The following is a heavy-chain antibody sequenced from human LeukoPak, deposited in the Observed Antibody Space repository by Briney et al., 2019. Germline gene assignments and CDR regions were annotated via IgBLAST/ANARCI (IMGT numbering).Heavy chain of an antibody. J-gene: IGHJ4*02. Sequence: ASVKVSCKASGYTFADHNIHWVRQAPGQRLEWMGWINPNSGGTNYAQKFQGRVTMTRDTSISTAYMELSRLRSDDTAVYYCARDSVFGVVTTDYWGQGTLVTVSS. CDR2: INPNSGGT. CDR1: GYTFADHN. CDR3: ARDSVFGVVTTDY. D-gene: IGHD3-3*01. V-gene: IGHV1-2*02.